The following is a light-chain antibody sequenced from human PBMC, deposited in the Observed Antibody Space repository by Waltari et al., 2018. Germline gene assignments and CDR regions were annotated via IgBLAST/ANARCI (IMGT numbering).Light chain of an antibody. Sequence: QSALTQPASVSGSPGQSITISCTGTSSDVGGYNYVSWYQQHPGKAPKLMIYDVSKRPSGVSNRFSGSKSGNTASLTISGLQAEDEADYYGCSYAGSSTFGLWVFGGGTKLTVL. V-gene: IGLV2-23*02. CDR3: CSYAGSSTFGLWV. J-gene: IGLJ3*02. CDR1: SSDVGGYNY. CDR2: DVS.